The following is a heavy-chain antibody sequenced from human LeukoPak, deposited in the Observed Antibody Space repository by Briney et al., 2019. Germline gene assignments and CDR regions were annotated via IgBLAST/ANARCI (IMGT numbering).Heavy chain of an antibody. V-gene: IGHV3-74*01. CDR2: INNDGSST. D-gene: IGHD3-10*01. CDR3: ARDGRGSHDY. Sequence: GGSLRLSCAASGFTFSSYWMHWVRQAPGKGLVWVSRINNDGSSTNYANSVEGRFTISRDNAKNTLYLQMNILRAEDTAVYYCARDGRGSHDYWGQGTLVTVSS. J-gene: IGHJ4*02. CDR1: GFTFSSYW.